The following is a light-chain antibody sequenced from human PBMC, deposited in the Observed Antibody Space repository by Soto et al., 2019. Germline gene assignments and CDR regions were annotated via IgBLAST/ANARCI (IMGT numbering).Light chain of an antibody. V-gene: IGLV2-14*01. CDR3: ISYTSDDVRYV. CDR1: NSDVGIYDF. Sequence: QSALTQPASVSGTPGQSITISCTGSNSDVGIYDFVSWYQHHPGRAPKLIVSEVSHRASGVSNRFSGSKSGNTASLTISGRQSEDEADYYCISYTSDDVRYVFGTGTKLTVL. J-gene: IGLJ1*01. CDR2: EVS.